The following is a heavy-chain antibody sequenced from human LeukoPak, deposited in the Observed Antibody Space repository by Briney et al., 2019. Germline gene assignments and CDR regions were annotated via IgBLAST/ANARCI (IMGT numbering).Heavy chain of an antibody. CDR1: GFTFSSQG. CDR3: AKVVSGSYPY. CDR2: ISYDGNTQ. V-gene: IGHV3-30*18. Sequence: PGRSLRLSCAASGFTFSSQGMHWVRQAPGNGLEWVAVISYDGNTQYYADSVKGRFTISRDIYKNTLYLQMNSLRVDDTAVYYCAKVVSGSYPYWGQGTLVTVSS. D-gene: IGHD1-26*01. J-gene: IGHJ4*02.